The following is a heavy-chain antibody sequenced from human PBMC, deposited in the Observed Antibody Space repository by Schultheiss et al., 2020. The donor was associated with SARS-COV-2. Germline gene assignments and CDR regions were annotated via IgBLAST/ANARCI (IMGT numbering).Heavy chain of an antibody. CDR2: INHSGST. J-gene: IGHJ6*03. V-gene: IGHV4-34*01. CDR1: GGSFSGYY. D-gene: IGHD1-1*01. Sequence: SETLSLTCAVYGGSFSGYYWSWIRQPPGKGLEWIGEINHSGSTNYNPSLKSRVTMSVDTSKNQFSLKLSSVTAADTAVYYCARQRGGDYYYYYYMDVWGKGTTVTVSS. CDR3: ARQRGGDYYYYYYMDV.